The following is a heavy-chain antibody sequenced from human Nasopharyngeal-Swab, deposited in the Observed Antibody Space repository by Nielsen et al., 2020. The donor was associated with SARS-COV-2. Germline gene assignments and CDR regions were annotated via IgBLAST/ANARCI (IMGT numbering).Heavy chain of an antibody. Sequence: SETLSLSCAVYGGSFSGYYWSWIRQPPGKGLEWIGEINHSGSTNYNPSLKSRVTISVDTSKNQFSLKLSSVTAADTAVYYCARHTANTEDWGQGTLVTVSS. CDR3: ARHTANTED. D-gene: IGHD5-18*01. CDR1: GGSFSGYY. V-gene: IGHV4-34*01. CDR2: INHSGST. J-gene: IGHJ4*02.